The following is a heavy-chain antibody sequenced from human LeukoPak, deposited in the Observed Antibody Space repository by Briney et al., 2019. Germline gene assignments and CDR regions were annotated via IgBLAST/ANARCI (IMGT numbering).Heavy chain of an antibody. J-gene: IGHJ4*02. V-gene: IGHV4-39*01. CDR3: ASGLSTVVPYYFDY. CDR2: IYYSGST. CDR1: GGSISSSTYF. D-gene: IGHD4-23*01. Sequence: PSETLSLTCTVSGGSISSSTYFWGWIRQPPGKGLEWIGSIYYSGSTYYNPSLKSRVTISVDTSKNQFSLKLSSVTAADTAVYYCASGLSTVVPYYFDYWGQGTLVTVSS.